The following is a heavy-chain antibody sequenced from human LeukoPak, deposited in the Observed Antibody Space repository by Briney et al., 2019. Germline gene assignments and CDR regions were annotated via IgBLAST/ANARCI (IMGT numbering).Heavy chain of an antibody. V-gene: IGHV3-7*05. Sequence: PGGSLRLSCAASGFTFSGYWMAWVRPAPRRGLEWVAHIKQDGSDKNYVDPVKGRFTISRDNAKNSVFLQMNSLRAEDTAVYYCARDDYLDSWGQGTLVTVSS. D-gene: IGHD3-16*01. CDR2: IKQDGSDK. CDR1: GFTFSGYW. CDR3: ARDDYLDS. J-gene: IGHJ4*02.